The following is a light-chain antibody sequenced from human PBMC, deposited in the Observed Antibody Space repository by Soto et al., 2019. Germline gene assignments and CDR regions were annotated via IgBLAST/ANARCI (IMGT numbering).Light chain of an antibody. CDR2: KAS. J-gene: IGLJ1*01. V-gene: IGLV2-14*01. Sequence: QAALTQPASVSGSPGQSITIACTGTSSDVGGYDYVSWYQQHPGKAPRLMIYKASNRPSGVSPRFSGSRSGNTASLTISGLQAEDESDYYCSSYTSGSTLYVFGTGTKVTAL. CDR1: SSDVGGYDY. CDR3: SSYTSGSTLYV.